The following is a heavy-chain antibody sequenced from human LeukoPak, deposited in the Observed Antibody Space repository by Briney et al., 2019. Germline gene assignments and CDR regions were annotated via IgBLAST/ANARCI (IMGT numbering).Heavy chain of an antibody. D-gene: IGHD3/OR15-3a*01. CDR1: GGSISSGGYS. Sequence: SETLPLTCAVSGGSISSGGYSWSWIRQPPGKGLEWIGYIYHSGSTYYNPSLKSRVTISVDRSKNQFSLKLSSVTAADTAVYYCAKGYEFVFDYWGQGTLVTVSS. V-gene: IGHV4-30-2*01. CDR2: IYHSGST. CDR3: AKGYEFVFDY. J-gene: IGHJ4*02.